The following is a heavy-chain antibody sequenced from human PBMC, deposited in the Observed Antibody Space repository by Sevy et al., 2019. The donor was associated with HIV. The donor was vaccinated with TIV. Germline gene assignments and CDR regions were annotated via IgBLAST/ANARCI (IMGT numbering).Heavy chain of an antibody. CDR3: AGAVRSWTYYDFWRGYSGRPKLGYGMDV. D-gene: IGHD3-3*01. V-gene: IGHV1-18*01. J-gene: IGHJ6*02. CDR1: GYTFTSYG. Sequence: SSVKVSCKASGYTFTSYGISWVRQAPGQGLEWMGWISAYNGNTNYAQKLQGRVTMTTDTSTSTAYMRRRSLRSDDTAVYYCAGAVRSWTYYDFWRGYSGRPKLGYGMDVWGQGTTVTVSS. CDR2: ISAYNGNT.